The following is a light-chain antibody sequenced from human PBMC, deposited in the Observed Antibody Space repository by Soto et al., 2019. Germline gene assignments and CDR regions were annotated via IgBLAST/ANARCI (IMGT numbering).Light chain of an antibody. Sequence: QPVLTQPPSASGTPGQRVTISCSGSTSNIGNNFVYWYQKLPGTAPKLLIYRNNQRPSGVPDRFSGSKSGTSASLAISGLRSEDEADYYCAAWDDSLSGLVVFGGGTKVTVL. CDR3: AAWDDSLSGLVV. V-gene: IGLV1-47*01. CDR2: RNN. J-gene: IGLJ2*01. CDR1: TSNIGNNF.